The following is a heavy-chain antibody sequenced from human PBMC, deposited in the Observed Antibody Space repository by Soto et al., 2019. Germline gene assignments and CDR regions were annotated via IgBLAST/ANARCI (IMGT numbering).Heavy chain of an antibody. CDR3: ARGVVKGGAYYYYYYYAMDV. Sequence: QVQLVESGGGVVQPGRSLRLSCAVSGFNFSNYALHWVRQAPGKGLDWVAIISYDISNKYYADSVKGRFTISRDNSKNTLYLQMNNLRSEDTAVYYCARGVVKGGAYYYYYYYAMDVWGQGTTVTVSS. J-gene: IGHJ6*02. V-gene: IGHV3-30*04. CDR2: ISYDISNK. CDR1: GFNFSNYA. D-gene: IGHD2-15*01.